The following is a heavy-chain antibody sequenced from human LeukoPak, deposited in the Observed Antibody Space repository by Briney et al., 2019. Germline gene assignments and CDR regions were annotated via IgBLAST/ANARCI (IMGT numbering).Heavy chain of an antibody. V-gene: IGHV3-43*02. D-gene: IGHD5-12*01. Sequence: PGGSLRLSCTAPGFTFDDYVLHWVRQAPGKGLEWVSLISGDGSATCYADPVKGRFTISRDNSKNSLFLHMRGLRAEDTALYYCATQNPPGSGYYDTYNWFDPWGQGTLVTVAS. CDR3: ATQNPPGSGYYDTYNWFDP. CDR1: GFTFDDYV. CDR2: ISGDGSAT. J-gene: IGHJ5*02.